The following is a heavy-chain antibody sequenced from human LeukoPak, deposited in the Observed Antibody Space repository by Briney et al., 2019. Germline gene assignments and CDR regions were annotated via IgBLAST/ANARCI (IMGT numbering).Heavy chain of an antibody. CDR3: ARQGSSSLPFDY. J-gene: IGHJ4*02. D-gene: IGHD6-13*01. Sequence: SETLSLTCTVSGGSISSYYWSWIRQPPGKGLEWIGYIYYSGSTNYNPSLKSRVTISVDTSKNQFSLKLSSVTAADTAVYYCARQGSSSLPFDYWGQGTLVTVSS. CDR2: IYYSGST. CDR1: GGSISSYY. V-gene: IGHV4-59*08.